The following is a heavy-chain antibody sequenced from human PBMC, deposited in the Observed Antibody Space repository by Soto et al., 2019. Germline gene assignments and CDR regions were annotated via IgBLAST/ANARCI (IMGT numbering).Heavy chain of an antibody. V-gene: IGHV3-23*01. J-gene: IGHJ4*02. CDR1: GFTFSSYS. Sequence: GGSLRLSCAASGFTFSSYSMNWVRQAPGKGLEWVSCISGSGGSTYYADSVKGRFTISRDNSKNTLYLQMNSLRAEDTAVYYCAKENGYSSSWFEFDYWGQGTLVTVSS. D-gene: IGHD6-13*01. CDR2: ISGSGGST. CDR3: AKENGYSSSWFEFDY.